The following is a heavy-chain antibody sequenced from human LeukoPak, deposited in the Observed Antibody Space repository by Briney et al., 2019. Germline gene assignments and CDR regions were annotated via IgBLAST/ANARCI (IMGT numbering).Heavy chain of an antibody. J-gene: IGHJ5*02. CDR1: GFAVSTNY. V-gene: IGHV3-66*02. Sequence: GGSLRLSCAASGFAVSTNYLSWVRQAPGKGLEWVSVIYSDGSTYYTDSVKGRFTISRDNSKNTLYLRMNSLRPEDTAVYYCARDQRSESYYPWGWFDPWGQGTLVTVSS. CDR3: ARDQRSESYYPWGWFDP. CDR2: IYSDGST. D-gene: IGHD1-26*01.